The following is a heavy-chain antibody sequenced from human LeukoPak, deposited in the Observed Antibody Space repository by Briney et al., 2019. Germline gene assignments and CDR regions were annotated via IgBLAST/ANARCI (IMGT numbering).Heavy chain of an antibody. D-gene: IGHD3-16*01. J-gene: IGHJ1*01. V-gene: IGHV4-59*01. CDR1: GGSLSSY. CDR3: ARVRGDFETD. CDR2: RYYSGST. Sequence: SETLSLTCRVSGGSLSSYWTWILQPPGTGLECIVYRYYSGSTTYNPSLKCRDTISVDTSKSQFSLKLISVTAADTAIYYCARVRGDFETDWGQGTLGTVSS.